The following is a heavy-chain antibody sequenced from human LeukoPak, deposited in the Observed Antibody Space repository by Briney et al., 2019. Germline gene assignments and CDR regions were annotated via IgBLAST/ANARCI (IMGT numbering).Heavy chain of an antibody. D-gene: IGHD1-20*01. V-gene: IGHV3-23*01. Sequence: PGGSLRLSCAASGFTFSSYAMNWVRQAPGKGLEWVSAISGSVVTAYYADSVQGRFTISRDNSKNTLYLQMNSLRAEDTAVYYCAKDGAYDWNDKSDYWGQGTLVTVSS. CDR2: ISGSVVTA. J-gene: IGHJ4*02. CDR1: GFTFSSYA. CDR3: AKDGAYDWNDKSDY.